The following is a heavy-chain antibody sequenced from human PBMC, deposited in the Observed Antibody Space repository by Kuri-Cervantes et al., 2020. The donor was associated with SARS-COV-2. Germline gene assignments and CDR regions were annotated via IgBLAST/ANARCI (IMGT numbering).Heavy chain of an antibody. J-gene: IGHJ4*02. V-gene: IGHV4-59*01. CDR1: GGSISSDF. Sequence: SETLSLTCTVSGGSISSDFWNWIRQPPGKGLEWIGYIYYSGSTKYNPSLKSRVTISVDTSKNQFSLKLSSVTAADTAVYYCARVYCSGGSCYFDYWGQGTLVTVSS. D-gene: IGHD2-15*01. CDR2: IYYSGST. CDR3: ARVYCSGGSCYFDY.